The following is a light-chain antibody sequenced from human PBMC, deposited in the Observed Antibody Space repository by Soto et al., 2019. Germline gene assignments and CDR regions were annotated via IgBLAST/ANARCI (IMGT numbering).Light chain of an antibody. CDR3: TSYVGSNIWV. V-gene: IGLV2-8*01. CDR2: EVS. Sequence: QSALTQPPSASGSPGQSVTISCTGTSSDVGAYKYVSWYQQYPGKAPKLMIYEVSKRPSGVPDRFFGFKSGNTASLTVSGLQAEDEANYYCTSYVGSNIWVFGGGTKLTVL. J-gene: IGLJ3*02. CDR1: SSDVGAYKY.